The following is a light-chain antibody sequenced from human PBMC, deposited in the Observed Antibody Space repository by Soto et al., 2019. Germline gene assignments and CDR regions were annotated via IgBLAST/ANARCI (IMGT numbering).Light chain of an antibody. V-gene: IGLV2-14*01. CDR2: EVT. CDR1: SSDVGGHNY. CDR3: CSYTSTTPRV. J-gene: IGLJ1*01. Sequence: QSALTQPASVSGSPGQSITISCTGTSSDVGGHNYVSWYQQHPGKAPKLLIYEVTSRPSGVSDRFSGSRSGNTASLTISGLQPEDEADYYCCSYTSTTPRVFGTGTKLTVL.